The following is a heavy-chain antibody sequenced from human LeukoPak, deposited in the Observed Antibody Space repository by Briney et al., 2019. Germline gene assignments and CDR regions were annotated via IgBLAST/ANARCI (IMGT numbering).Heavy chain of an antibody. CDR2: INDDGSSA. Sequence: GGSLRLSCAASGFTLRNYWVHWVRQTPGKGLLWVSRINDDGSSATYAGSVKGRFTISRDNAKNTLYLQMKSLRAEDTAVYYCARVAYCGGDCYSLDYYYMDVWGKGPTVTVSS. V-gene: IGHV3-74*01. CDR1: GFTLRNYW. J-gene: IGHJ6*03. D-gene: IGHD2-21*02. CDR3: ARVAYCGGDCYSLDYYYMDV.